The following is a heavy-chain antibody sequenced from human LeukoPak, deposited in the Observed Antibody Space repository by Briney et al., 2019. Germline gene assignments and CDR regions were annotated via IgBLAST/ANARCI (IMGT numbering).Heavy chain of an antibody. V-gene: IGHV1-46*01. Sequence: ASVTVSCKASGYTFTSYYMHWVRQAPGQGLEWMGIINPSGGSTSYAQKFQGRVTMTRDTSTSTVYMELSSLRSEDTAVYYCARGVRIVVVPAAEFDPWGQGTLVTVSS. CDR3: ARGVRIVVVPAAEFDP. CDR2: INPSGGST. D-gene: IGHD2-2*01. CDR1: GYTFTSYY. J-gene: IGHJ5*02.